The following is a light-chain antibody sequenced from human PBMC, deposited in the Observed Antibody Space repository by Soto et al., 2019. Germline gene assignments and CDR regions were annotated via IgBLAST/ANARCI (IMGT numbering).Light chain of an antibody. CDR3: QQYGRSPFT. Sequence: EVVLTQSPGTLSLSPGERATLSCRASQTLSSSYLAWYQQKPGQAPRLLIYGASSRATGIPGRFSGSGSGTDFTLTISRLEPEDFAVYYCQQYGRSPFTFGPGTKVDIK. CDR1: QTLSSSY. CDR2: GAS. J-gene: IGKJ3*01. V-gene: IGKV3-20*01.